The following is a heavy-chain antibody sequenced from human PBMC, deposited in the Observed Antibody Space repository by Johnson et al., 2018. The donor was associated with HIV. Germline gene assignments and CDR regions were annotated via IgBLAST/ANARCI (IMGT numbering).Heavy chain of an antibody. Sequence: VQLVESGGGLVQPGGSLRLSCAASGFAVSSNYMSWVRQAPGKGLEWVSGIDWSGGRTGYADSVKGRITISRDNSKNSLFLQMNSLRAEDTAVYYCASKIVVVPGGVGTFDIWGQGTMVTVSS. D-gene: IGHD3-22*01. CDR3: ASKIVVVPGGVGTFDI. V-gene: IGHV3-66*01. J-gene: IGHJ3*02. CDR2: IDWSGGRT. CDR1: GFAVSSNY.